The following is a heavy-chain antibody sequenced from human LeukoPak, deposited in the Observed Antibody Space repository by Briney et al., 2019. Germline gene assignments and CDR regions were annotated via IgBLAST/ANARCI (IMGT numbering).Heavy chain of an antibody. Sequence: PGGSLRLSCAPSAFTFSSFWMTWVRQAPGKGLEWVASIKFDGSEKYYVDSVKGRFTISRDNAKNSLYLQMNSLRAEDTALYYCARDHTDPGLFFDSWGQGTLVTVSS. J-gene: IGHJ4*02. CDR1: AFTFSSFW. CDR3: ARDHTDPGLFFDS. V-gene: IGHV3-7*01. D-gene: IGHD2-21*01. CDR2: IKFDGSEK.